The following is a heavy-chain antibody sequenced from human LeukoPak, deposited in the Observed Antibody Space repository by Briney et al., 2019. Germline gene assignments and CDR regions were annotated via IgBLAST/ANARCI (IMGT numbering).Heavy chain of an antibody. Sequence: GASVKVSCKASGGTFSSYAISWVRQAPGQGLEWMGGIIPIFGTANYAQKFQGRVMITTDESTSTAYMELSSLRSEDTAVYYCARGGYYYDSSGYYHFDYWGQGTLVTVSS. CDR3: ARGGYYYDSSGYYHFDY. CDR2: IIPIFGTA. CDR1: GGTFSSYA. D-gene: IGHD3-22*01. V-gene: IGHV1-69*05. J-gene: IGHJ4*02.